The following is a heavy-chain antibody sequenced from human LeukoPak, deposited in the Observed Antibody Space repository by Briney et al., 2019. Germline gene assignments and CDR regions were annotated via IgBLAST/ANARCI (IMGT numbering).Heavy chain of an antibody. Sequence: ASVKVSCKASGGTFSSYAISWVRQAPGQGLEWMGGIIPIFGTANYAQKFQGRVTITADKSTSTAYMELSSLRSKDTDVYYCARGYKWNDGVFWGWGQGTLVTVSS. CDR3: ARGYKWNDGVFWG. D-gene: IGHD1-1*01. V-gene: IGHV1-69*06. CDR2: IIPIFGTA. J-gene: IGHJ4*02. CDR1: GGTFSSYA.